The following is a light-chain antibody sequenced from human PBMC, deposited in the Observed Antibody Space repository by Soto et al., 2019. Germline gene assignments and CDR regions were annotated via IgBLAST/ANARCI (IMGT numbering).Light chain of an antibody. CDR1: QSLLSSSDNRNY. J-gene: IGKJ4*01. CDR3: QTYYRVPLT. CDR2: WAS. Sequence: DVVMTQSPDSLALSLGERATINCKSSQSLLSSSDNRNYLAWFQQKVGQPPKLLIRWASTRESGVPDRFSASWSATDCTLTINSLQAEDVAVYYCQTYYRVPLTFGGGTKVELK. V-gene: IGKV4-1*01.